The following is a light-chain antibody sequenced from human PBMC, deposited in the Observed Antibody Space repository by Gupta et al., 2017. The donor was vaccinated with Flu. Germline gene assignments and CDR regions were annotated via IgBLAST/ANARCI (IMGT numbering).Light chain of an antibody. CDR3: CSFGAASF. J-gene: IGLJ2*01. CDR2: DVT. V-gene: IGLV2-11*01. CDR1: SSDVGAYNY. Sequence: QSALTQPRSVSGSPGQSVAISCTGTSSDVGAYNYVSWYQQHPGKAPKLIIYDVTKRPSGVPDRFTGSKSGNTASXTXSGLQPXDEADYHCCSFGAASFFGGGTKLTVL.